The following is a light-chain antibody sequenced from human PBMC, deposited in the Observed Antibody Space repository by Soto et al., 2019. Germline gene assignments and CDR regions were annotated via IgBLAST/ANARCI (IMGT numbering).Light chain of an antibody. V-gene: IGKV3-20*01. CDR1: QTVTSNY. Sequence: TQSPSTLSGSVGDRVTLSCRASQTVTSNYLAWYQQKPGQSPRLXIFGASIRDTGLPDRVSGGGSGTDFTLTISRLEPEDSEVYYCQQYGSSPGTFGQGTKVDIK. CDR2: GAS. J-gene: IGKJ1*01. CDR3: QQYGSSPGT.